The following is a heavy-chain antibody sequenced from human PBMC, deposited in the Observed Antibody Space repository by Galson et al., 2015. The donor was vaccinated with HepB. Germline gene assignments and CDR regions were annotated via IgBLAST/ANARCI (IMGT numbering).Heavy chain of an antibody. D-gene: IGHD2-15*01. CDR1: RFIFSSYA. CDR3: ATVGYSGGSWDSDYYGMDV. V-gene: IGHV3-30*04. J-gene: IGHJ6*02. CDR2: ISFEGTNK. Sequence: SLRLSCAASRFIFSSYAMHWVRQAPGKGPEWVALISFEGTNKYYADSVKGRFTISRDNSKNTLYLQMNSLRGEDTAVYYCATVGYSGGSWDSDYYGMDVWGQGTTVTVSS.